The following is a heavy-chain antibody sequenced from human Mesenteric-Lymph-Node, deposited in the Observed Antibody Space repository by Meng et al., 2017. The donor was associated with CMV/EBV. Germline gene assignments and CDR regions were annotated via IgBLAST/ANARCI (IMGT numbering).Heavy chain of an antibody. V-gene: IGHV1-2*06. Sequence: TGYYMHWVRQAPGQGLEWMGRINPNSGGTNYAQKFQGRVTMTRDTSISTAYMELSRLRSDDTAVYYCARALSYGSGSYYNVRENWFDPWGQGTLVTVSS. CDR3: ARALSYGSGSYYNVRENWFDP. D-gene: IGHD3-10*01. CDR2: INPNSGGT. CDR1: TGYY. J-gene: IGHJ5*02.